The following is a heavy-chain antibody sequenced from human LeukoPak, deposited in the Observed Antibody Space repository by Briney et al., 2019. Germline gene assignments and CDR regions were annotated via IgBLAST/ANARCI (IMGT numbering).Heavy chain of an antibody. CDR2: ISYDGSNK. V-gene: IGHV3-30-3*01. D-gene: IGHD3-3*01. CDR3: AREGPDYYDFWSGYRDY. J-gene: IGHJ4*02. Sequence: GGSLRLSCAASGFTFSSYAMHWVRQAPGKGLEWVAVISYDGSNKYYADSVKGRFTISRDNSKNTLYLQMNSLRAEDTAVYYCAREGPDYYDFWSGYRDYWGQGTLVTVSS. CDR1: GFTFSSYA.